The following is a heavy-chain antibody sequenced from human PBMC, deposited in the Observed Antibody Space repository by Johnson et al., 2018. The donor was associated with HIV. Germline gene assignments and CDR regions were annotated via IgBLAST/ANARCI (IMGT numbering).Heavy chain of an antibody. V-gene: IGHV3-30*03. D-gene: IGHD6-13*01. J-gene: IGHJ3*02. CDR3: APAGPDALEI. CDR2: ISYDGSYK. Sequence: QVLFVESGGGVVQPGRSLRLSCAASGFTFSRYGMHWVRQAPGKGLAWVGVISYDGSYKYYADSVKCRFTISRDNSTNTLYLQMNSLRAEDTVVYYCAPAGPDALEIWGQWTMGTVSS. CDR1: GFTFSRYG.